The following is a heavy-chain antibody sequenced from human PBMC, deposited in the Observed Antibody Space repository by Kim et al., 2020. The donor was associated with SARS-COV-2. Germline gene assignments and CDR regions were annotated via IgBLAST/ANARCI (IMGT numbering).Heavy chain of an antibody. CDR1: GGSFSGYY. CDR3: ARGGGQITIGPGPNDY. V-gene: IGHV4-34*01. J-gene: IGHJ4*02. Sequence: SETLSLTCAVYGGSFSGYYWSWIRQPPGKGLEWIGEINHSGSTNYNPSLKSRVTISVDTSKNQFSLKLSSVTAADTAVYYCARGGGQITIGPGPNDYWGQGTLVTVSS. D-gene: IGHD3-9*01. CDR2: INHSGST.